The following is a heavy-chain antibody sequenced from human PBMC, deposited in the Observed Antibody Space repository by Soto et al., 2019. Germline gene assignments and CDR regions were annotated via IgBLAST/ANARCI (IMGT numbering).Heavy chain of an antibody. D-gene: IGHD3-10*01. CDR2: IKSFSDGETT. CDR1: GFTFRNAW. V-gene: IGHV3-15*01. J-gene: IGHJ6*02. CDR3: TTDRSLWFGEYTGARDG. Sequence: EVQLVESGGGLVKPGGPLTLSCEGSGFTFRNAWMSWVRQAPGKGLEWVGRIKSFSDGETTNYAAPVQGRFTISRDDSKNTLYLRMSSLKSEDTAVYYCTTDRSLWFGEYTGARDGWGQGTTVTVSS.